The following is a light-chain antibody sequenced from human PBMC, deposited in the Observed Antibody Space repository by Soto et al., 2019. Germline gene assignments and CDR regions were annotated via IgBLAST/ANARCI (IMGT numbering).Light chain of an antibody. Sequence: IEMTQSPASLSASVGDRVTITCRASQTIATCLNWFQHKSGRAPKLLIYTASSVNSGVSSRFSGSGSGTEFTLTINGVQPEDSATYYGQQCYSSPVTFGAGTKVEIK. CDR3: QQCYSSPVT. V-gene: IGKV1-39*01. CDR2: TAS. J-gene: IGKJ4*02. CDR1: QTIATC.